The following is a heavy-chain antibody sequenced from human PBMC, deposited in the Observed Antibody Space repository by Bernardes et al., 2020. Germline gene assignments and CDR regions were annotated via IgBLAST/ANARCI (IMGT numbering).Heavy chain of an antibody. J-gene: IGHJ3*02. Sequence: GGSLRLSCAASGYTFSSYAMSWVRQAPGKGLEWISGMSGSGGSTYYADSVKGRCTISRDNSKNTLYLQMNSLRAEDTAVYYCAKETLGGSAFDIWGQGTMVTVSS. V-gene: IGHV3-23*01. CDR3: AKETLGGSAFDI. D-gene: IGHD3-10*01. CDR1: GYTFSSYA. CDR2: MSGSGGST.